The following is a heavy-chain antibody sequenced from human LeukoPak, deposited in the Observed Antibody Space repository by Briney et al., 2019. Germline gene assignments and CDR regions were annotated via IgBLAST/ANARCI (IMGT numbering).Heavy chain of an antibody. CDR1: GGSISSYH. Sequence: PSETLSLTCTVSGGSISSYHWSWIRQPPGKGLEWIGYIYYSGSTNYNPSLKSRVTISVDTSKNQFSLKLSSVTAADTAVYYCAREQRITIFGVVITQGYYYMDVWGKGTTVTVSS. J-gene: IGHJ6*03. V-gene: IGHV4-59*01. CDR3: AREQRITIFGVVITQGYYYMDV. D-gene: IGHD3-3*01. CDR2: IYYSGST.